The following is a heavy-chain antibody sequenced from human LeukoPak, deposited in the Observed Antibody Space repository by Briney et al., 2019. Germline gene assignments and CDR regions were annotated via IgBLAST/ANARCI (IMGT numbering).Heavy chain of an antibody. V-gene: IGHV4-59*01. Sequence: SETLSLTCTVSGGSISSYYWSWIRQPPGKGLEWIGYIYYSGSTNYNPSLKSRVTISVDTSQNQFSLKLSSVTAADTAVYYCARIKAGGYYYYYSMDVWGKGPTVTVSS. CDR1: GGSISSYY. J-gene: IGHJ6*03. D-gene: IGHD3-10*01. CDR2: IYYSGST. CDR3: ARIKAGGYYYYYSMDV.